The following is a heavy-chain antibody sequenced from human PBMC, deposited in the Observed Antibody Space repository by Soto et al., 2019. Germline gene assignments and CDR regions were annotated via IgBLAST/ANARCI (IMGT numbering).Heavy chain of an antibody. CDR3: ARHMQVQLWFFDY. V-gene: IGHV4-59*08. Sequence: QVQLQESGPGLVKPSETLSLTCTVSGGSISSYYWSWIRQPPGKGLEWIGYIYYSGSTNYNPSLKSRVTISVDTSKNQFSLKLSSVTAADTAVYYCARHMQVQLWFFDYWGHGTLVTVSS. D-gene: IGHD5-18*01. J-gene: IGHJ4*01. CDR1: GGSISSYY. CDR2: IYYSGST.